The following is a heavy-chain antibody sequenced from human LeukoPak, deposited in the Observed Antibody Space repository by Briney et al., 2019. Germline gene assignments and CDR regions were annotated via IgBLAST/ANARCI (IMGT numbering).Heavy chain of an antibody. J-gene: IGHJ4*02. Sequence: PSETLPLTCTVSGGSISSYYWSWIRQPPGKGLEWIGYIYYSGTTNYNPSLKSRVTISVDTSKNQFSLKLSSVTAADTAVYYCARGVYIAAARYGYWGQGTLVTVSS. V-gene: IGHV4-59*01. CDR3: ARGVYIAAARYGY. CDR2: IYYSGTT. CDR1: GGSISSYY. D-gene: IGHD6-13*01.